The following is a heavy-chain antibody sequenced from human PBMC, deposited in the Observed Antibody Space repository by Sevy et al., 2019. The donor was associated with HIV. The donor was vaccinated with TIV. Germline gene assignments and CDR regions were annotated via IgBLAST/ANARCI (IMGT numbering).Heavy chain of an antibody. J-gene: IGHJ4*02. Sequence: SETLSLTCSVSGGPITSKNYFWAWIRQSPGKGVEWIGSIYHSGSTYQSPSLQSRVGISVDTSRRHFSLKLSSMTATDTAVYYCARHSFKHGYRPHYFDYWSQGALVTVSS. CDR3: ARHSFKHGYRPHYFDY. CDR2: IYHSGST. V-gene: IGHV4-39*01. CDR1: GGPITSKNYF. D-gene: IGHD5-18*01.